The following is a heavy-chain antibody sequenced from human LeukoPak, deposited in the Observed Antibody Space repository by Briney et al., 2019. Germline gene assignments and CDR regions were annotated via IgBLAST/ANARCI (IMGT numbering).Heavy chain of an antibody. D-gene: IGHD3-10*01. CDR1: GGSISSHY. CDR3: ARYYYGSGSYYPASFDY. CDR2: IYYSGST. Sequence: SETLSLTCTVSGGSISSHYWSWIWQPPGKGLGLNWYIYYSGSTNYNPSLKSRVTISVDTSKHQFSLKLSSVTAADTAVYYCARYYYGSGSYYPASFDYWGQGTLVTVSS. V-gene: IGHV4-59*11. J-gene: IGHJ4*02.